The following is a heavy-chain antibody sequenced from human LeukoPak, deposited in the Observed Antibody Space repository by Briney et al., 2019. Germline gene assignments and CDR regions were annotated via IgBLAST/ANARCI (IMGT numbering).Heavy chain of an antibody. Sequence: SETLSLTCTVSGGSISSNSYYWGWIRQPPGKGLEWIGSIYYRGTTYYSPSLKSRVTISIDTSKNQFSLKLNSVTAPDTAVYYCSRQGALAAGHTIYFLHWGQGTLVTVSS. D-gene: IGHD6-13*01. CDR1: GGSISSNSYY. J-gene: IGHJ1*01. CDR3: SRQGALAAGHTIYFLH. CDR2: IYYRGTT. V-gene: IGHV4-39*01.